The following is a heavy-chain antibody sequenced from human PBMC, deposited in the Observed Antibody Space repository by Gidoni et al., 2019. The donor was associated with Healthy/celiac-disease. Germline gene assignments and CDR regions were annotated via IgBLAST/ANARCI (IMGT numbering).Heavy chain of an antibody. D-gene: IGHD6-19*01. CDR2: IKQDGSEK. CDR1: GFTFISYW. CDR3: ARDRHSSGWLEGVY. Sequence: EVQLVESGGGLVQPGGSLRLSCAASGFTFISYWMSWVRQAPGKGLEWVANIKQDGSEKYYVDSVKGRFTISRDNAKNSLYLQMNSLRAEDTAVYYCARDRHSSGWLEGVYWGQGTLVTVSS. J-gene: IGHJ4*02. V-gene: IGHV3-7*04.